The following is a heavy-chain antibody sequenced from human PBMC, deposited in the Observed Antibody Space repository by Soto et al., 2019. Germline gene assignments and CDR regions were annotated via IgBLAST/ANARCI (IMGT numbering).Heavy chain of an antibody. CDR1: GGSISSGGYY. J-gene: IGHJ4*02. Sequence: QVQLQESGPGLVKPSQTLSLTCTVSGGSISSGGYYWSWIRQHPGKVLEWIGYIYYSGSTYYNPSLNSRVTISVDTSKNQFSRKLSSVAAGDTAVYYCARSGYSYGPNPLLYWGQGTLVTVSS. V-gene: IGHV4-31*03. D-gene: IGHD5-18*01. CDR3: ARSGYSYGPNPLLY. CDR2: IYYSGST.